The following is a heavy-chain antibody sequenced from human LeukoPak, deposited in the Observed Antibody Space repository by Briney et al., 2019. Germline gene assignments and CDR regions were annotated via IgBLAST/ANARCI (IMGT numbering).Heavy chain of an antibody. D-gene: IGHD6-13*01. V-gene: IGHV3-30*19. CDR2: ISYDGSNK. Sequence: PGGSLRLSCAASGFTFSSYGMHWVRQAPGKGLEWVAVISYDGSNKYYADSVKGRFTISRDNSKNTLYLQMNSLRAEDTAVYYCAREEGIAAAGALEYWGQGILVTVSS. J-gene: IGHJ4*02. CDR1: GFTFSSYG. CDR3: AREEGIAAAGALEY.